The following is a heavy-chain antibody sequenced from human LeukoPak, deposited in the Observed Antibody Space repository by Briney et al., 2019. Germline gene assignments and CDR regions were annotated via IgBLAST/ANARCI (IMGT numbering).Heavy chain of an antibody. CDR3: ARVIVVVPAAIPEDYWYFDL. D-gene: IGHD2-2*01. V-gene: IGHV1-18*01. J-gene: IGHJ2*01. CDR2: ISAYNGNT. CDR1: GYTFTSYG. Sequence: ASVKVSCKASGYTFTSYGISWVRQAPGQGLEWMGWISAYNGNTNYAQKLQGRVTMTTDTSTSTAYMELRSLRSDDTAVYYCARVIVVVPAAIPEDYWYFDLWGRGTLVTVSS.